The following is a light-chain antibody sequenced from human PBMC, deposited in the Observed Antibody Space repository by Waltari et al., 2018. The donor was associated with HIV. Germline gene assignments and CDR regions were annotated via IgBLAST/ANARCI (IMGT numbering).Light chain of an antibody. Sequence: HSALTQPASVSGSPGQSITISCTGTSSDIGSYKYVSWYQQQPGKAPKLMISEVSNRPSGVSNRFSGSKSGNTASLTISGLQAEDEADYYCSSYTTSSTWVFGGGTKLTVL. CDR3: SSYTTSSTWV. J-gene: IGLJ3*02. CDR2: EVS. V-gene: IGLV2-14*01. CDR1: SSDIGSYKY.